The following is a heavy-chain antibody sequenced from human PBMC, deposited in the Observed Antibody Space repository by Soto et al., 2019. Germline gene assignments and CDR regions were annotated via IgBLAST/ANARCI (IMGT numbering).Heavy chain of an antibody. D-gene: IGHD1-26*01. CDR2: ISSSSSYT. Sequence: GSLRLSCAASGFTFSDYYMSWIRQAPGKGLEWVSYISSSSSYTNYADSVKGRFTISRDNAKNSLYLQMNSLRAEDTAVYYCVGGELRYAFDIWGQGTMVTVSS. J-gene: IGHJ3*02. CDR1: GFTFSDYY. CDR3: VGGELRYAFDI. V-gene: IGHV3-11*06.